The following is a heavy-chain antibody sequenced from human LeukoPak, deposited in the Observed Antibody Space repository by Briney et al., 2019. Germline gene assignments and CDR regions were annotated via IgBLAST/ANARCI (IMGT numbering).Heavy chain of an antibody. CDR3: ARESMALYYFDY. D-gene: IGHD2-21*01. V-gene: IGHV3-64*01. CDR1: GFTFSSYA. Sequence: GGSLRLSCAASGFTFSSYAMHWVRQAPGKGLEYVSAISSNGGSTYYANSVKGRFTISRDNSKNTLYLQMGSLRAEDMAVYYCARESMALYYFDYWGQGTLVTVSS. J-gene: IGHJ4*02. CDR2: ISSNGGST.